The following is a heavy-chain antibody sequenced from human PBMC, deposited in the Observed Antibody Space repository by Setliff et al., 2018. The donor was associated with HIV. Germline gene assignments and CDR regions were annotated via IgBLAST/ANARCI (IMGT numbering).Heavy chain of an antibody. J-gene: IGHJ5*01. Sequence: PSETLSLTCAIYGGSFSGYYWSWIRQAPGKGLEWVAEVNQDGTTNYNPSLRSRVAMSADKSKNQFSLRLSSATAADTAVYYCARDSSSWYGADWFDSWGRGTLVTVSS. D-gene: IGHD6-13*01. CDR1: GGSFSGYY. CDR3: ARDSSSWYGADWFDS. V-gene: IGHV4-34*01. CDR2: VNQDGTT.